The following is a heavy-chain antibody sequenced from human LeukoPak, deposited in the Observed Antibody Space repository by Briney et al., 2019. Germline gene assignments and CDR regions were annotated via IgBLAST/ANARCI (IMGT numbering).Heavy chain of an antibody. CDR1: GFTFSNSW. CDR3: ARDTDGSLDY. D-gene: IGHD5-24*01. V-gene: IGHV3-7*01. CDR2: IKQDESAK. Sequence: PGGSLRLSCAASGFTFSNSWMAWVRQAPGQGLEWVANIKQDESAKHYSDSVKGRFTISRDNAKNSLFLQMNGLRAEDSALYYWARDTDGSLDYWGQGTLVTVSS. J-gene: IGHJ4*02.